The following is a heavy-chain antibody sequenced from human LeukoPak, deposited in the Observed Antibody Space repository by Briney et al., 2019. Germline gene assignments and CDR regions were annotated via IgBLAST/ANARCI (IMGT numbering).Heavy chain of an antibody. J-gene: IGHJ4*02. Sequence: GGSLRLSCVASGFTFSSYGMHWVRQAPGKGLEWVAFIRYDGSNKYYADSVKGRFTISRDNSKNTLYLQMNSLRAEDTAVYYCALSKAYYFDYWGQGTLVTVSS. CDR2: IRYDGSNK. CDR3: ALSKAYYFDY. CDR1: GFTFSSYG. D-gene: IGHD2/OR15-2a*01. V-gene: IGHV3-30*02.